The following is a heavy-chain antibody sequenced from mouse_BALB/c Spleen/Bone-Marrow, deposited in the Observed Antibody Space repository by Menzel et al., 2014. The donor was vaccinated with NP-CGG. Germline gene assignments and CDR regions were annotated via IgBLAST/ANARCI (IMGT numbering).Heavy chain of an antibody. Sequence: EVKLQESGAELVKPGASVKLSCTASGFNIKDTYMHWVKQRPEQGLEWIGRIDPANGNTKYDPKFQGKATITADTSSNTAYLQLSSLTSEDTAVYYCARSYGSSPFDYWGQGTTHTVSS. J-gene: IGHJ2*01. CDR3: ARSYGSSPFDY. CDR1: GFNIKDTY. V-gene: IGHV14-3*02. D-gene: IGHD1-1*01. CDR2: IDPANGNT.